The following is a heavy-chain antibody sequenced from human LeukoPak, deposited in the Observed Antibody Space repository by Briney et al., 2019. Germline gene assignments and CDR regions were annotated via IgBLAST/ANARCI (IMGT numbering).Heavy chain of an antibody. CDR1: GGTFSSYA. J-gene: IGHJ4*02. CDR2: FDPEDGET. CDR3: ATEYYYGSGSYYDY. V-gene: IGHV1-24*01. Sequence: GASVKVSCKASGGTFSSYAISWVRQAPGKGLEWMGGFDPEDGETIYAQKFQGRVTMTEDTSTDTAYMELSSLRSEDTAVYYCATEYYYGSGSYYDYWGQGTLVTVSS. D-gene: IGHD3-10*01.